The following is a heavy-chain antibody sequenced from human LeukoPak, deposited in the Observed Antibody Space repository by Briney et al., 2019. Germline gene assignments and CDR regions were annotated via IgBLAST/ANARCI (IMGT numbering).Heavy chain of an antibody. D-gene: IGHD3-22*01. CDR2: IRGNSGSI. CDR3: ARGPSTYYYDSSGYSYYYYMDV. J-gene: IGHJ6*03. CDR1: GFTFYDYG. Sequence: GGSLRLSCAASGFTFYDYGMYWVRQAPGEGLEGVSGIRGNSGSIGYADSVKGRFTISRDNAKNSLYLQMNSLRAEDTALYYCARGPSTYYYDSSGYSYYYYMDVWGKGTTVTISS. V-gene: IGHV3-9*01.